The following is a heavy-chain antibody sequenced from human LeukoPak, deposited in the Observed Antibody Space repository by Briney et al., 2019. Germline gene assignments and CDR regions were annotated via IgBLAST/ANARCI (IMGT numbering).Heavy chain of an antibody. Sequence: SETLSFTCAVYGGSFSGYYWSWIRQPPGKGLEWIGEINHSGSTNYNPSLKSRVTISVDTSKNQFSLKLSSVTAADTAVYYCARGFYGDYGYYFDYWGQGTLVTVSS. CDR2: INHSGST. CDR3: ARGFYGDYGYYFDY. J-gene: IGHJ4*02. V-gene: IGHV4-34*01. D-gene: IGHD4-17*01. CDR1: GGSFSGYY.